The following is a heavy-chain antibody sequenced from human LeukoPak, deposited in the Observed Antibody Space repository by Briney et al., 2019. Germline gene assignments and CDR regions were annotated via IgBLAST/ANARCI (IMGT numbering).Heavy chain of an antibody. V-gene: IGHV3-53*01. CDR1: GFTVSSNY. CDR3: ASNVLGWVVVAATRAFDI. D-gene: IGHD2-15*01. J-gene: IGHJ3*02. Sequence: GGSLRLSCAASGFTVSSNYMSWVRQAPGKGLEWVPVIYSGGSTYYADSVRGRFTISRDNSKNTLYLQMNSLRAEDTAVYYCASNVLGWVVVAATRAFDIWGQGTMVTVSS. CDR2: IYSGGST.